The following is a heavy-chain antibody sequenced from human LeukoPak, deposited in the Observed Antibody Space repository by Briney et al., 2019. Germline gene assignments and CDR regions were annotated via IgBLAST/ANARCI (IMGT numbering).Heavy chain of an antibody. V-gene: IGHV3-23*01. D-gene: IGHD6-19*01. CDR2: ISASAGST. CDR3: AKDRGSGWPQFDY. J-gene: IGHJ4*02. CDR1: GFTFISSA. Sequence: PGGALRLSCAASGFTFISSAMSWVRQAPGKGLEWVSTISASAGSTYYADSVKGRFTISRDNSKNTLYLQMNSLRAEDTAVYYCAKDRGSGWPQFDYWGQGTLVTVSS.